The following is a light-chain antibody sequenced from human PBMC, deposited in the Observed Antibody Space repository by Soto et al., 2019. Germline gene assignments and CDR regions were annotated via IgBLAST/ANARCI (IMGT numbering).Light chain of an antibody. V-gene: IGLV2-14*01. Sequence: QSALTQPASVSVSPGQSITISCTGTSSDVGGYNYVSWYQQHPGKAPKLMIYEVSNRPSGVSNRFSGSKSGNTASLTISALQAEDEADYYCSSYTSSSTLVVFGGGTKLTVL. CDR3: SSYTSSSTLVV. J-gene: IGLJ2*01. CDR2: EVS. CDR1: SSDVGGYNY.